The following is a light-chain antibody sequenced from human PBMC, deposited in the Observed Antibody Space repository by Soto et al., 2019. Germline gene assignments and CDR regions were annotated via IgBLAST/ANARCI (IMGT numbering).Light chain of an antibody. Sequence: AILLTQSPSSLSVSVGDRATLTCRASQGISSDLAWYQQKPGKAPTLLIYDASSWAIGIPSRFSGSGSGTEFTLTISSLEPEDFASYYCQQFNNYLCTFGPGTKVDIK. CDR2: DAS. CDR1: QGISSD. CDR3: QQFNNYLCT. V-gene: IGKV1D-13*01. J-gene: IGKJ3*01.